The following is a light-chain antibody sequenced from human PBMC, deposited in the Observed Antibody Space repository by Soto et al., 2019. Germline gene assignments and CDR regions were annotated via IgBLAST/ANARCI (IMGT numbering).Light chain of an antibody. CDR1: QGVTSY. Sequence: DIQMTQSPSTLSASVGDRVTITCRASQGVTSYLAWYQQKPGKAPKLLIYAASTLQSGVPSRFSGSGSVTDFTLTISSLQPEDFATYYCLQLNTYPFTFGPGTKVEIK. CDR2: AAS. J-gene: IGKJ3*01. V-gene: IGKV1-9*01. CDR3: LQLNTYPFT.